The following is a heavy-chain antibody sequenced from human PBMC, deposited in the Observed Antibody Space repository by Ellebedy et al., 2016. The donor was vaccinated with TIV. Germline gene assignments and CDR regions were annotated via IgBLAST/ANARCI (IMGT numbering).Heavy chain of an antibody. D-gene: IGHD1-14*01. CDR1: GFAFSTYW. V-gene: IGHV3-74*01. CDR3: VRHRGYNFDV. CDR2: IYSDGTTT. Sequence: GESLKISCEASGFAFSTYWMLSVRQAPGEGLEFVSVIYSDGTTTAYADSVKGRFTISRDNTKNTLYLQMNSLRAEDTALYYCVRHRGYNFDVWGQGTMVTVAS. J-gene: IGHJ3*01.